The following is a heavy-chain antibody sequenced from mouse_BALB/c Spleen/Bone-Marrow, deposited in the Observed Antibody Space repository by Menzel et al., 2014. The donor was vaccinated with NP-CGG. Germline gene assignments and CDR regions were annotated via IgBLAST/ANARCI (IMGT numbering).Heavy chain of an antibody. D-gene: IGHD2-3*01. J-gene: IGHJ4*01. CDR3: ARTDGYYAMDY. V-gene: IGHV3-1*02. CDR2: IHYSGYT. Sequence: EVKLQESGPDLVKPSQSLSLPCTVTGYSITSGYSWHWIRQFPGNILEWMGYIHYSGYTNYNPSLKSRISITRVTSKNQFFLQLNSVTTEDTATYYCARTDGYYAMDYWGQGTSVTVSP. CDR1: GYSITSGYS.